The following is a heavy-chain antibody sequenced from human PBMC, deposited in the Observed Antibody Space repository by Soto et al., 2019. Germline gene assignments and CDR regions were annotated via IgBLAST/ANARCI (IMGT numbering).Heavy chain of an antibody. D-gene: IGHD3-3*01. CDR1: GFTFSGSA. J-gene: IGHJ5*02. CDR2: IRSKANSYAT. V-gene: IGHV3-73*01. CDR3: TRPSYHYDFWSGYYPYNWFDP. Sequence: GGSLRLSCAASGFTFSGSAMHWVRQASGKGLEWVGRIRSKANSYATAYAASVKGRFTISRDDSKNSAYLQMNSLKTEDTAVYYCTRPSYHYDFWSGYYPYNWFDPWGQGT.